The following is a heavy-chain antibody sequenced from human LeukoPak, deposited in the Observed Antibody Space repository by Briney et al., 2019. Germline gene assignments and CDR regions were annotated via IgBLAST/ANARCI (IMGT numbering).Heavy chain of an antibody. CDR2: INHSGST. CDR3: ARERGDCRSTSCYTGWFDP. V-gene: IGHV4-34*01. CDR1: GGSLSSYY. Sequence: SETLSLTCAVYGGSLSSYYWSWIRQPPGKGLEWIGEINHSGSTKYNTSLKSRVTISLDTSKNQFSLKLSSVTAADTAVYYCARERGDCRSTSCYTGWFDPWGQGILVTVSS. J-gene: IGHJ5*02. D-gene: IGHD2-2*02.